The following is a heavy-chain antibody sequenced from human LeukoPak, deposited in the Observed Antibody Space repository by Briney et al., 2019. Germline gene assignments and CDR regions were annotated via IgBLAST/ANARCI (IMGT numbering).Heavy chain of an antibody. CDR1: GFTFSGYA. V-gene: IGHV3-73*01. Sequence: GGSLRLSCAASGFTFSGYAMNWVRQASGNGLEWVGRIRTKANNYATTYSASVKGRFTVSREDSTTTAYLQINGMKTEHTAVYYCVRSRNFLSESASGWGVDPWGQGILVSVSS. D-gene: IGHD2/OR15-2a*01. J-gene: IGHJ5*02. CDR2: IRTKANNYAT. CDR3: VRSRNFLSESASGWGVDP.